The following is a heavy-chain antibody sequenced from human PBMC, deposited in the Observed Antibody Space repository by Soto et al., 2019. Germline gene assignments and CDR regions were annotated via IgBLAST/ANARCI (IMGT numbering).Heavy chain of an antibody. D-gene: IGHD3-3*02. CDR3: AKSYGDTWKHYYFDY. Sequence: EVQLWESGGGLVQPGGSLKLSCAASRFTFSGYSMSWDRQAPGKGLEWVSGISGSGGSTYYADSVKGRFTISRDNSESTLFLQMNSLRAEDTALYHCAKSYGDTWKHYYFDYWGQGTLVTVSS. J-gene: IGHJ4*02. CDR2: ISGSGGST. V-gene: IGHV3-23*01. CDR1: RFTFSGYS.